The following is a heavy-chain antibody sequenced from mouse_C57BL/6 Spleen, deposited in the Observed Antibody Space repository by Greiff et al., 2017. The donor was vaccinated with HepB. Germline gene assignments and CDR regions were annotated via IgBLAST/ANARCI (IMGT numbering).Heavy chain of an antibody. J-gene: IGHJ3*01. CDR2: INPNNGGT. D-gene: IGHD2-5*01. Sequence: VQLQQSGPELVKPGASVKIPCKASGYTFTDYNMDWVKQSHGKSLEWIGDINPNNGGTIYNQKFKGKATLTVDKSSSTAYMELRSLTSEDTAVYYCARRGGSNRFAYWGQGTLVTVSA. CDR3: ARRGGSNRFAY. V-gene: IGHV1-18*01. CDR1: GYTFTDYN.